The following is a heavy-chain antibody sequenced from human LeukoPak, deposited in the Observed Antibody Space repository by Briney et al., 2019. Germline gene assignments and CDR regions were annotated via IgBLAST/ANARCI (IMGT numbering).Heavy chain of an antibody. D-gene: IGHD6-13*01. J-gene: IGHJ4*02. Sequence: SVKVSCKASGGTFSSYAISWVRQAPRQGLEWMGRIIPIFGTANYAQKFQGRVTITTDESTSTAYMELSSLRPEDTAVYYCARDRISSSWPHLDYWGQGTLVTVSS. CDR3: ARDRISSSWPHLDY. CDR2: IIPIFGTA. V-gene: IGHV1-69*05. CDR1: GGTFSSYA.